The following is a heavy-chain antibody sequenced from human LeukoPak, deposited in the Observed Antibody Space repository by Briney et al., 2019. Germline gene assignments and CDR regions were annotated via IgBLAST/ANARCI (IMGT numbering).Heavy chain of an antibody. CDR2: INNDGSAT. Sequence: PGGSLRLSCAASGFTFRSSWMHWVRQGPGKGLVWVSRINNDGSATTYADSVKGRFTISRDNSKNTLYLQMNSLRAEDTAVYYCARDLAVAGFLHAFDIWGQGTMVTVSS. J-gene: IGHJ3*02. CDR3: ARDLAVAGFLHAFDI. V-gene: IGHV3-74*01. D-gene: IGHD6-19*01. CDR1: GFTFRSSW.